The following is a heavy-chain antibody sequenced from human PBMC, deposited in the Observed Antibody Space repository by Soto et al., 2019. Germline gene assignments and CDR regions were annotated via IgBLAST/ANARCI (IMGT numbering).Heavy chain of an antibody. V-gene: IGHV4-59*01. CDR3: GSKRVGDGPIDY. Sequence: PSETLSLTCTFSCGSIISYYWSWIRQPPGKGLEWIGYIYYSWSNNYNPSLKSRVTISVDTSKNQFSLKLRSVTAADTAVYYCGSKRVGDGPIDYWGQGTLVTVSS. CDR2: IYYSWSN. D-gene: IGHD2-15*01. CDR1: CGSIISYY. J-gene: IGHJ4*02.